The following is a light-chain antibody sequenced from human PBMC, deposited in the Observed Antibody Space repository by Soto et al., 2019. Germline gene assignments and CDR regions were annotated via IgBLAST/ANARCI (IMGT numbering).Light chain of an antibody. V-gene: IGKV3-20*01. CDR3: QQYGSSPRFT. Sequence: EIVLAQYPATPSLSPGERAALSSRASQSVSRYLAWYQQKPGQAPRLLIYDASNRATGIPARFSGSGSGTDFTLTISRLEPEDFAVYYCQQYGSSPRFTFGPGTKVD. CDR2: DAS. CDR1: QSVSRY. J-gene: IGKJ3*01.